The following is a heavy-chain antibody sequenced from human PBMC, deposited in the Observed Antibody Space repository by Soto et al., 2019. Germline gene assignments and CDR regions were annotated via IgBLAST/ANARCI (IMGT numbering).Heavy chain of an antibody. Sequence: PSETLSLTCTVSGGSISSYYWSWIRQPPGKGLEWIGYIYYSGSTNYNPSLKSRVTISVDTSKNQFSLKLSSVTAADTAVYYCAGNAIAAAGTVYWGQGTLVTVSS. J-gene: IGHJ4*02. CDR3: AGNAIAAAGTVY. V-gene: IGHV4-59*01. D-gene: IGHD6-13*01. CDR2: IYYSGST. CDR1: GGSISSYY.